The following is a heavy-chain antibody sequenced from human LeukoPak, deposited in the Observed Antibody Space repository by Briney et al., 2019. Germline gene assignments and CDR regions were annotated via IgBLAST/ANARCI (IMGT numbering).Heavy chain of an antibody. CDR3: ATYDSWSGYNIAY. D-gene: IGHD3-3*01. CDR2: INRDGSEK. Sequence: GALRLSWGVSGFTLSSRWKMGGRQAPGGGLEWVTNINRDGSEKNYVDSVKGRFTITRDNAENSLYLQMNSLKVEDSVIYYCATYDSWSGYNIAYWGQGTLVTVSS. J-gene: IGHJ4*02. CDR1: GFTLSSRW. V-gene: IGHV3-7*03.